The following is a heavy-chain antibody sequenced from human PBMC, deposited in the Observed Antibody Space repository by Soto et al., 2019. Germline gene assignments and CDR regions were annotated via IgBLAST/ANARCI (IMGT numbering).Heavy chain of an antibody. CDR3: ARVPSYYDFWSGYYFYYFDY. Sequence: ASVKVSCKASGYTFTGYYMHWVRQAPGQGLEWMGWINPNSGGTNYAQKFQGRVTMTRDTSISTAYMELGRLRSDDTAVYYCARVPSYYDFWSGYYFYYFDYWGQGTLVTVSS. V-gene: IGHV1-2*02. D-gene: IGHD3-3*01. J-gene: IGHJ4*02. CDR2: INPNSGGT. CDR1: GYTFTGYY.